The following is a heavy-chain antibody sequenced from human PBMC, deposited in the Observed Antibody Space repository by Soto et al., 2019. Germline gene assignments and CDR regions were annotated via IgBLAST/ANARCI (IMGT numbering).Heavy chain of an antibody. CDR2: ISGSGGST. J-gene: IGHJ6*03. V-gene: IGHV3-23*01. CDR1: GFTFSSYA. D-gene: IGHD3-10*01. CDR3: AKVTMVRGYYYYMDV. Sequence: LRLSCAASGFTFSSYAMSWVRQAPGKGLEWVSAISGSGGSTYYADSVKGRFTISRDNSKNTLYLQMNSLRAEDTAVYYCAKVTMVRGYYYYMDVWGKGTTVTVSS.